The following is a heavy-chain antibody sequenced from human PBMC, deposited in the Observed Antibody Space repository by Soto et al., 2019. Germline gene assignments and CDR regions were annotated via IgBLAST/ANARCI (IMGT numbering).Heavy chain of an antibody. J-gene: IGHJ4*02. CDR2: ISLNSGSI. CDR1: GFTFDDYA. CDR3: AKDYEVVAASYYFDY. D-gene: IGHD2-15*01. V-gene: IGHV3-9*01. Sequence: GGSLRLSCAASGFTFDDYAIHWGRQAPGKGLEWVSGISLNSGSIGYADSVKGRFTISRDNAKNSLYLQMNSLRAEDTALYYCAKDYEVVAASYYFDYWGQGTLVTVSS.